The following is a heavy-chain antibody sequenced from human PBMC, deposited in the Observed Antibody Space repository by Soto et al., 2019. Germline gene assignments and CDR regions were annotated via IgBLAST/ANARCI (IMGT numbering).Heavy chain of an antibody. V-gene: IGHV3-30-3*01. CDR1: GFTFSSYA. J-gene: IGHJ4*02. Sequence: QVPLVESGGGVVQPGRSLRLSCAASGFTFSSYAMHWVRQAPGKGLEWVAVISYDGSNKYYADSVKGRFTISRDNSKNTLYLQMNSLRAEDTAVYYCARVYSSSWRYFDYWGQGTLVTVSS. CDR3: ARVYSSSWRYFDY. CDR2: ISYDGSNK. D-gene: IGHD6-13*01.